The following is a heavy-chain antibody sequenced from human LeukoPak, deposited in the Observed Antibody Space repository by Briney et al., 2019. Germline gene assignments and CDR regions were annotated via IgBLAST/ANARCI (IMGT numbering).Heavy chain of an antibody. CDR2: ISAYNGDT. CDR1: GYTFTGYY. Sequence: ASVKVSCKASGYTFTGYYMHWVRQAPGQGFEWMGWISAYNGDTDYARNFQGRVTLTTDTSTSTAYMELRSLRSDDTAVYYCARSGDGNWFDPWGQGTLVIVSS. V-gene: IGHV1-18*04. CDR3: ARSGDGNWFDP. J-gene: IGHJ5*02. D-gene: IGHD4-17*01.